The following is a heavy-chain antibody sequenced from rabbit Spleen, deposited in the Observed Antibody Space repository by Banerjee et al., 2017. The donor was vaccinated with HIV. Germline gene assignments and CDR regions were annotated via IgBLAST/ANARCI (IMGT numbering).Heavy chain of an antibody. D-gene: IGHD7-1*01. CDR2: IYAGSSGST. Sequence: QSLEESGGDLVKPGASLTLTCTASGFSFSSNYYMCWVRQAPGKGLEWIACIYAGSSGSTYYASWAKGRFTGSKASSTTVTLQMTSLTAADTATYFCARFYAGYGDFGYAAMWGPGTLVTVS. CDR1: GFSFSSNYY. J-gene: IGHJ4*01. CDR3: ARFYAGYGDFGYAAM. V-gene: IGHV1S40*01.